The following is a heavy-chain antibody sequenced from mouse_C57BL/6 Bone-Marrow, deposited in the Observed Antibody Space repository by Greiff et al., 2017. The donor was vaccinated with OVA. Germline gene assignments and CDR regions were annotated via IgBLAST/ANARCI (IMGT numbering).Heavy chain of an antibody. D-gene: IGHD2-1*01. CDR1: GYSITSGYY. Sequence: VQLKESGPGLVKPSQSLSLTCSVTGYSITSGYYWNWIRQFPGNKLEWMGYISYDGSNNYNPSLKNRISITRDTSKNQFFLKLNSVTTEDTATYYCARRILYPYYFDYWGQGTTLTVSS. CDR3: ARRILYPYYFDY. CDR2: ISYDGSN. J-gene: IGHJ2*01. V-gene: IGHV3-6*01.